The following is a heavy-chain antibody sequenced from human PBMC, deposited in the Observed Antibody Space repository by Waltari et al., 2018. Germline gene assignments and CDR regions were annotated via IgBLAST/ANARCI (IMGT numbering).Heavy chain of an antibody. D-gene: IGHD5-12*01. V-gene: IGHV4-30-4*08. Sequence: QVQLQESGPGLVKPSQTLSLTCTVSGGSISSGYYYWSWIRQPPGKGLEWIGYIYYSGSTYYNPSLKSRVTISVDTSKNQFSLKLSSVTAADTAVYYCARGYSGYDGDYYYMDVWGKGTTVTVSS. J-gene: IGHJ6*03. CDR1: GGSISSGYYY. CDR3: ARGYSGYDGDYYYMDV. CDR2: IYYSGST.